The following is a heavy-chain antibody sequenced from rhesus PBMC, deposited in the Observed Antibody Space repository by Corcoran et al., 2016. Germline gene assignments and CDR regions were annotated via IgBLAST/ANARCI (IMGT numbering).Heavy chain of an antibody. CDR2: IFGSSTST. Sequence: QVQLQESGPGVVKPSETLSLTCAVSGGSISDSYRWSWIRQPPGKGLEWIGYIFGSSTSTNYNPSLKSRFTISKDTSKNQFSVKLSSVTAADTAVYYCARDRRWYYNIWTGENYFDYWGQGVLVTVSS. D-gene: IGHD3-3*01. V-gene: IGHV4S10*01. J-gene: IGHJ4*01. CDR1: GGSISDSYR. CDR3: ARDRRWYYNIWTGENYFDY.